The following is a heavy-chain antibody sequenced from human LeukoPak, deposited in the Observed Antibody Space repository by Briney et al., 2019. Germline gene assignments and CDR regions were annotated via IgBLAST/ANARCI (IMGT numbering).Heavy chain of an antibody. CDR1: GFTFSSYS. CDR2: IYSGGST. CDR3: ARTEYCSPTSCKYASF. J-gene: IGHJ3*01. V-gene: IGHV3-66*01. D-gene: IGHD2-2*01. Sequence: GGSLRLSCAASGFTFSSYSMNWVRQAPGKGLEWVSVIYSGGSTYYADSVKGRFTISRDNAKNTLYLQMKSLRAEDTAVYYCARTEYCSPTSCKYASFWGQGTMVTVSS.